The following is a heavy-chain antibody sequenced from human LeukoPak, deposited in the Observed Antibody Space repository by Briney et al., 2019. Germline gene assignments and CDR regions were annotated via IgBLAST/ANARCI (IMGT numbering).Heavy chain of an antibody. V-gene: IGHV3-15*01. CDR3: TTDRAGYSTPGGMDV. CDR1: GFTFSNAW. J-gene: IGHJ6*02. CDR2: IKSKTDGGTT. D-gene: IGHD6-13*01. Sequence: GGSLRLSCAASGFTFSNAWMSWVRQAPGKGLEWVGRIKSKTDGGTTDYAAPVKGRFTISRDDSKNTLYLQMNSLKTEDTAVYYCTTDRAGYSTPGGMDVWSQGTTVTVSS.